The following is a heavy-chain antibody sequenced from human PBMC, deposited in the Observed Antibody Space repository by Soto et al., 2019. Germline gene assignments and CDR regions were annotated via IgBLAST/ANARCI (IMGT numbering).Heavy chain of an antibody. Sequence: SETLSLTCAVYGGSFSGYYWSWIRQPPGKGLEWIGEINHSGSTNYNPSLKSRVTISVDTSKNQFSLKLSSVTAADTAVYYCARGRSPPYFVVVPAARGAFFDYWGQGTLVTVSS. CDR2: INHSGST. V-gene: IGHV4-34*01. CDR1: GGSFSGYY. CDR3: ARGRSPPYFVVVPAARGAFFDY. J-gene: IGHJ4*02. D-gene: IGHD2-2*01.